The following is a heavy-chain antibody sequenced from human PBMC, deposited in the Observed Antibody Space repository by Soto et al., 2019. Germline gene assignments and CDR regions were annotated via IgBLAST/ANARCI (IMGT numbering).Heavy chain of an antibody. CDR3: SSGQSGMNLDY. CDR2: IWFDGTTK. Sequence: QVQLVESGGGVVQPGRSLRLSCEASGFTVTTYGIHWVRQAPGKGLEWVAIIWFDGTTKYYADSVKGRFSISRDEFKNTGYLQMNSLRADDTAVYFCSSGQSGMNLDYWGQGTPVTVSS. CDR1: GFTVTTYG. D-gene: IGHD3-3*01. J-gene: IGHJ4*02. V-gene: IGHV3-33*01.